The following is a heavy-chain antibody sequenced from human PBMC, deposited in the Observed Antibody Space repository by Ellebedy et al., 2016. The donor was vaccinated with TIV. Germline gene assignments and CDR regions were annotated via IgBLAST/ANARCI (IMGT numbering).Heavy chain of an antibody. CDR2: ISPYNGDT. CDR3: ARYDFWTASDV. D-gene: IGHD3-3*01. V-gene: IGHV1-18*01. CDR1: GYTFSNYG. J-gene: IGHJ6*04. Sequence: ASVKVSCXASGYTFSNYGISWVRQAPGQGLEWMGWISPYNGDTNYAQKFRDRGTMTTDASTSTAYMELRSLRSDDTAVYYCARYDFWTASDVWGKGTTVTVSS.